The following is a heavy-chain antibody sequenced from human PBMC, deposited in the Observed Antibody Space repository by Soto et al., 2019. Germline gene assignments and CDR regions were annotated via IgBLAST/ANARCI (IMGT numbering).Heavy chain of an antibody. CDR1: GYSFTSYW. CDR3: ALIAVAGQYFDY. V-gene: IGHV5-10-1*01. D-gene: IGHD6-19*01. CDR2: IYPSDSYT. J-gene: IGHJ4*02. Sequence: RGESLKISCKGSGYSFTSYWISWVRQMPGKGLEWMGRIYPSDSYTNYSPSFQGHVAISADKSISTAYLQWSSLKASDTAMYYCALIAVAGQYFDYWGQGTLVTVSS.